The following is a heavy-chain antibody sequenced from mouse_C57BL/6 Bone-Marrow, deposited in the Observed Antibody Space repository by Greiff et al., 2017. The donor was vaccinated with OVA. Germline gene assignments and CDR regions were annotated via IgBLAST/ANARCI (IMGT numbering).Heavy chain of an antibody. CDR3: ARRGGFMGCGEYYAMDY. CDR1: GYTFTGYW. Sequence: QVQLQQSGAELMKPGASVKLSCKATGYTFTGYWIEWVKQRPGHGLEWIGEILPGSGSTNYNEKFKGKATFTADTSSNTAYMQLSSLTTEDSASDYCARRGGFMGCGEYYAMDYWGQGTSVTVSS. J-gene: IGHJ4*01. CDR2: ILPGSGST. V-gene: IGHV1-9*01. D-gene: IGHD1-1*01.